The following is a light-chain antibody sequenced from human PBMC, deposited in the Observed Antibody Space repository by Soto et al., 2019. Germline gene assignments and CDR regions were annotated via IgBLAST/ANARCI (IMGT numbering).Light chain of an antibody. CDR3: QQSYSTLIT. V-gene: IGKV1-39*01. CDR2: AAS. CDR1: QNIRNY. J-gene: IGKJ5*01. Sequence: DIQMTQSPSSLSASVRDSVTITFLASQNIRNYLNWYQQKPGRAPKILIYAASSLQSGVPSRFSGSGSGTDFTLTISSLQPEDFATYYCQQSYSTLITFGQGTRLEIK.